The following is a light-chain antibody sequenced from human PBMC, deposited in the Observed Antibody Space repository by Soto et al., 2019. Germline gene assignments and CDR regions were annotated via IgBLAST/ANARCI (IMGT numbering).Light chain of an antibody. J-gene: IGLJ3*02. V-gene: IGLV2-14*01. CDR3: SSSTSSSTWV. CDR2: EVT. CDR1: SSDVGRYNY. Sequence: QSALTQPASVSGSPGQSITISCTGTSSDVGRYNYVSWYQQLPGKAPKLMIYEVTDRPSGVSNRFSGSKSGNTASLTFSGLQAEDEADYFCSSSTSSSTWVFGGGTKLTVL.